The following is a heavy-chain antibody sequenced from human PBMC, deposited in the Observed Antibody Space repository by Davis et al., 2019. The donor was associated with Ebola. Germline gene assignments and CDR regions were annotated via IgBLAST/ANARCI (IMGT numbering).Heavy chain of an antibody. Sequence: GGSLRLSCAASGFTVSSNYMSWVRQAPGKGLEWVSAISGSGGSTYYADSVKGRFTISRDNSKNTLYLQMNSLRAEDTAVYYCAREEGITMVQGVIEAYYYYYGMDVWGQGTTVTVSS. V-gene: IGHV3-23*01. CDR1: GFTVSSNY. J-gene: IGHJ6*02. CDR3: AREEGITMVQGVIEAYYYYYGMDV. D-gene: IGHD3-10*01. CDR2: ISGSGGST.